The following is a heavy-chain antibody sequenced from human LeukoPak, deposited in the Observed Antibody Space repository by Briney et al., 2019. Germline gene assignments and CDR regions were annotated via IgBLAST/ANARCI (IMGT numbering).Heavy chain of an antibody. J-gene: IGHJ4*02. CDR2: ISSSSTI. D-gene: IGHD1-26*01. CDR1: GFTFSSYS. CDR3: ASLGH. Sequence: PGGSLRLSCAASGFTFSSYSMNWVRQAPGKGLEWVSHISSSSTIYYADSVKGRFTISRDNAKNSLYLQMNSLRAEDTAVYYCASLGHWGQGTLVTVSS. V-gene: IGHV3-48*01.